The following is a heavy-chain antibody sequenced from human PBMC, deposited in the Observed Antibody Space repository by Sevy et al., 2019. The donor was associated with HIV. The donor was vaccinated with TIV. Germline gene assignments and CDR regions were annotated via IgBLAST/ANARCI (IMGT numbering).Heavy chain of an antibody. CDR2: ISDDGSKT. D-gene: IGHD2-21*02. J-gene: IGHJ4*02. V-gene: IGHV3-30*04. Sequence: GLSLRLSCADSGFTFIDYAMHWVRQAPGKGLEWVAVISDDGSKTYYADSVNGRFTISRDNSKNTLYLQMNSLRADDTAVYYCARGRVTSHYFDYWGQGTLVTVSS. CDR3: ARGRVTSHYFDY. CDR1: GFTFIDYA.